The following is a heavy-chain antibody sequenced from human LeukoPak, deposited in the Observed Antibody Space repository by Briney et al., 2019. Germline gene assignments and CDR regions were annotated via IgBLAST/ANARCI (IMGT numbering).Heavy chain of an antibody. J-gene: IGHJ4*02. CDR2: ISYDGSNK. V-gene: IGHV3-30*18. D-gene: IGHD6-13*01. CDR1: GFTFSSYW. Sequence: GGSLRLSCAASGFTFSSYWMHWVRQAPGKGLEWVAVISYDGSNKYYADSVKGRFTISRDNSKNTLYLQMNSLRAEDTAVYYCAKVGSYSSSWYDYWGQGTLVTVSS. CDR3: AKVGSYSSSWYDY.